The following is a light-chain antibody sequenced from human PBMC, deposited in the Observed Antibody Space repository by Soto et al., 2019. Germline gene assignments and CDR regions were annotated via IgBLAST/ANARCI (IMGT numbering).Light chain of an antibody. J-gene: IGKJ1*01. CDR2: KAS. CDR1: QSISIW. V-gene: IGKV1-5*03. CDR3: QQYNSYPWT. Sequence: DIQMTQSPSTLSGSVGDRFTITCRASQSISIWLAWYQQKPGKAPKLLIYKASSLESGVPSRFSGSGSGTEFTLTISSLQPDDFATYYCQQYNSYPWTFGQGTKVDIK.